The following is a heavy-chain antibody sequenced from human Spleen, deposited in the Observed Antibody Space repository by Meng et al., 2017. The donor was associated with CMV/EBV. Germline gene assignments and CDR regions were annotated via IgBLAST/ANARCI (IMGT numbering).Heavy chain of an antibody. CDR3: AKEYGLTIFGVDYYYGMDV. CDR2: ISGSGGST. CDR1: GFTFSSYA. Sequence: GESLKISCAASGFTFSSYAMSWVRQAPGKGLEWVSAISGSGGSTYYADSVKGRFTISRDNSKNTLYLQMNSLRAEDTAVYYCAKEYGLTIFGVDYYYGMDVWGQGTTVPSP. J-gene: IGHJ6*02. D-gene: IGHD3-3*01. V-gene: IGHV3-23*01.